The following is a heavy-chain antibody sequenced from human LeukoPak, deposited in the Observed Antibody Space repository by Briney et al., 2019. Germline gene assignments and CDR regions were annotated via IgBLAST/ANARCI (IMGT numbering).Heavy chain of an antibody. CDR2: IYSGGST. J-gene: IGHJ4*02. V-gene: IGHV3-66*01. CDR1: GFTVSSNY. Sequence: GGSLRLSCAASGFTVSSNYMSWVRQAPGKGLEWVSVIYSGGSTYYADSVKGRFTISRDNAKNSLYLQMNSLRAEDTAVYYCARGRWELLISYWGQGTLVTVSS. D-gene: IGHD1-26*01. CDR3: ARGRWELLISY.